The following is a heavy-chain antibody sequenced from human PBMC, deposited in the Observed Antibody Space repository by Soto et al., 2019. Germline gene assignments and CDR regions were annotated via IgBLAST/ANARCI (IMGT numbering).Heavy chain of an antibody. J-gene: IGHJ4*02. D-gene: IGHD6-13*01. V-gene: IGHV4-39*01. CDR1: GGSISSSSYY. CDR2: IYYSGST. CDR3: ARRGYIAAAGRYYFDY. Sequence: SETLSLTCTVSGGSISSSSYYWGWIRQPPGKGLEWIGSIYYSGSTYYNPSLKSRVTISVDTSKNQFSLKLSSVTAADTAVYYCARRGYIAAAGRYYFDYWGQGTLVTVSS.